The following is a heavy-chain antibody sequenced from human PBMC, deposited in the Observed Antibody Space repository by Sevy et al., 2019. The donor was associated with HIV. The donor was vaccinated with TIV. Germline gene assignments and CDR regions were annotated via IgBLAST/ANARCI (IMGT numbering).Heavy chain of an antibody. D-gene: IGHD3-10*01. CDR2: ISFDGTDK. CDR3: VRETTMLPRGAFDF. Sequence: GGSLRLSCAASGFTFSSYPMHWVRQAPGKGMEWVSFISFDGTDKYYADSVKGRFTITRDNSKNTLFLQMNSLRAEDTAFYYCVRETTMLPRGAFDFWGQGTMVTVSS. V-gene: IGHV3-30-3*01. J-gene: IGHJ3*01. CDR1: GFTFSSYP.